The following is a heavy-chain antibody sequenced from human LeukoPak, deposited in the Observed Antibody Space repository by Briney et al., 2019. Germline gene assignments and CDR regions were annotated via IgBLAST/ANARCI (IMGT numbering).Heavy chain of an antibody. J-gene: IGHJ4*02. Sequence: SETLSLTCAVSGDSISTDHWWSWVRQPPGKGLEWIGEVYHSGSTNYNPSLKSRVTISVDTSKNQFSLKLSSVTAADTAVYYCASTNYDSSGYYFDYWGQGTLVTVSS. D-gene: IGHD3-22*01. CDR1: GDSISTDHW. CDR2: VYHSGST. CDR3: ASTNYDSSGYYFDY. V-gene: IGHV4-4*02.